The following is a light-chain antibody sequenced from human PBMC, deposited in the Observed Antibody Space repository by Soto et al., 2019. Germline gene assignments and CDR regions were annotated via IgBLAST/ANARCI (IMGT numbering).Light chain of an antibody. Sequence: ETVMTQSPATLSVSPGERVTLSCRASQSVGSKVAWYQQKPGQAPSLLIYGASTRATETPVRFSGSGSGTEFTLTISSLQSEDFAVYYCQQYSNWPPVIFGGGTKVEIK. V-gene: IGKV3-15*01. J-gene: IGKJ4*01. CDR3: QQYSNWPPVI. CDR2: GAS. CDR1: QSVGSK.